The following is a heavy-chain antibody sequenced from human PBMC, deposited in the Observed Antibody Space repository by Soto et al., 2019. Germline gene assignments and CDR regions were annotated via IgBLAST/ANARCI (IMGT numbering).Heavy chain of an antibody. CDR1: GYSISRGYY. CDR3: ARGAATVTPGWFDP. CDR2: IYHSGTT. D-gene: IGHD4-17*01. Sequence: SETLSLTCAVSGYSISRGYYWGWIRQPPGKGLEWIASIYHSGTTYHNPSLKSRVTISVDTSKNKFSLKLSSVIAADTAVYYCARGAATVTPGWFDPWGQGTLVTGSS. V-gene: IGHV4-38-2*01. J-gene: IGHJ5*02.